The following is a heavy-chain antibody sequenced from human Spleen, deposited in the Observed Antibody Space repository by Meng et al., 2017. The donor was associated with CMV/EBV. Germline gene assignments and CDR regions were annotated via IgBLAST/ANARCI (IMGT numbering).Heavy chain of an antibody. D-gene: IGHD3-3*01. Sequence: SETLSLTCTVSGGSVSSGSYYWSWIRQPPGKGLEWIGSIYYSGSTYYNPSLRSRVTISVDTSKNVFSLKLSSVTATDTAVYYCARTDDFRYFFDYWGQGMLVTVSS. CDR1: GGSVSSGSYY. J-gene: IGHJ4*02. CDR2: IYYSGST. V-gene: IGHV4-39*07. CDR3: ARTDDFRYFFDY.